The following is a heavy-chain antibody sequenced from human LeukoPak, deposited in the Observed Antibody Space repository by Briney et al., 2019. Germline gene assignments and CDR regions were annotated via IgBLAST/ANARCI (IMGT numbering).Heavy chain of an antibody. Sequence: GGSLRLSCAASGFTFSSYAMSWVRQAPGKGLEWVSAISGSGGSTYYADSVKGRFTISRDNSKNTLYLQLNSLRAEDTAVYYCAKAGGPLYCSSTSCHRLNWGQGTLVTVSS. CDR3: AKAGGPLYCSSTSCHRLN. D-gene: IGHD2-2*01. V-gene: IGHV3-23*01. CDR2: ISGSGGST. J-gene: IGHJ4*02. CDR1: GFTFSSYA.